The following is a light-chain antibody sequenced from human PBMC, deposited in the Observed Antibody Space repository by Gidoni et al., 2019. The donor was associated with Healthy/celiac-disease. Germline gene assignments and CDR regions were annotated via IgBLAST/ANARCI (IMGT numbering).Light chain of an antibody. CDR2: AAS. CDR3: QQSYSALWT. CDR1: QSISSY. V-gene: IGKV1-39*01. Sequence: DIQMTQSPSSLSASVGDRVTLTCRASQSISSYLNWYQQKPGKAPKLLIDAASSLQSGVPSRFSGSGSGTDFTLTISSLQPEDFATYYCQQSYSALWTFGQGTKVEIK. J-gene: IGKJ1*01.